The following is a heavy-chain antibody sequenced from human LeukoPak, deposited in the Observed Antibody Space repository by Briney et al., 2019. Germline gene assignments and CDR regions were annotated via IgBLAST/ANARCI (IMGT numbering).Heavy chain of an antibody. D-gene: IGHD3-3*01. CDR3: ARDSIFGVVTGSYNWFDP. CDR1: GYSISSGYY. V-gene: IGHV4-38-2*02. Sequence: SETLSLTCTVSGYSISSGYYWGWIRQPPGQGLEWIGSIYHTGSTYYNPSLKTRVTISVDTSKNQFSLKLSSVTAADTAVYYCARDSIFGVVTGSYNWFDPWGQGTLVTVSS. CDR2: IYHTGST. J-gene: IGHJ5*02.